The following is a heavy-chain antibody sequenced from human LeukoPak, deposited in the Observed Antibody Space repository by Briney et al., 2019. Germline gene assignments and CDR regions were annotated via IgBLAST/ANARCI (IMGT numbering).Heavy chain of an antibody. V-gene: IGHV1-2*02. CDR3: ASAESHDYGET. D-gene: IGHD3-16*01. CDR1: GYTFAGYY. J-gene: IGHJ4*02. Sequence: GASVKVSCKASGYTFAGYYIHWVRQAPGQGLEWMGWIKPNSDGTQLAHKFQGRVTMARDTSLSTAYMELTSLRSDDTAIYYCASAESHDYGETWGQGTLVTVSS. CDR2: IKPNSDGT.